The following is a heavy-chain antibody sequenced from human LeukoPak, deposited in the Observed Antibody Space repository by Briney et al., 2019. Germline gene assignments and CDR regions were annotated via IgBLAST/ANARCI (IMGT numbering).Heavy chain of an antibody. V-gene: IGHV1-2*02. CDR3: ARIRMETGDFDY. Sequence: ASVKVSCKASGYTFTGYYMHWVRQAPGQGLEWMGWINPDSGGTNYAQKFQGRVTMTRDTSISTAHMELNWLTSGDTAVYYCARIRMETGDFDYWGQGTLVTVSS. D-gene: IGHD7-27*01. J-gene: IGHJ4*02. CDR1: GYTFTGYY. CDR2: INPDSGGT.